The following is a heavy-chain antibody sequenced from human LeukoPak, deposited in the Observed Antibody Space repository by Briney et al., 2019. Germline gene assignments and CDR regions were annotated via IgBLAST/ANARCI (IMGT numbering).Heavy chain of an antibody. CDR2: INPNSGGT. D-gene: IGHD2-21*02. V-gene: IGHV1-2*02. CDR1: GYTFTGYY. J-gene: IGHJ5*02. CDR3: ARGVVTATSQVNWFDP. Sequence: ASVKVSCKASGYTFTGYYMHWVRQAPGQGLEWMGWINPNSGGTNYAQKFQGRVTMTRDTSISTAYMELSRLRSDDTAVYYCARGVVTATSQVNWFDPWGQGTLVTVSP.